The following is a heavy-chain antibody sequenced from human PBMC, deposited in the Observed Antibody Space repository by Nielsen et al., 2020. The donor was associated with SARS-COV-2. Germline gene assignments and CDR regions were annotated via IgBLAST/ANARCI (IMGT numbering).Heavy chain of an antibody. CDR1: GYTLSDLS. V-gene: IGHV1-24*01. D-gene: IGHD5-12*01. CDR3: AALHGGYTGYESNWFDP. Sequence: ASVKVSCKVSGYTLSDLSIHWVRQSPGRGLEWMGGVNPDTPDDDGTTYAQKFQGRLTMTEDTTADTAYMTLSGLRSEDTAVYYCAALHGGYTGYESNWFDPWGQGTLVTVSS. CDR2: VNPDTPDDDGT. J-gene: IGHJ5*02.